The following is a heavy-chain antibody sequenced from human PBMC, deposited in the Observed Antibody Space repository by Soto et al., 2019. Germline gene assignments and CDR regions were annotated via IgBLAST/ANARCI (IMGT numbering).Heavy chain of an antibody. CDR3: ARWDYYNSSSDY. V-gene: IGHV1-46*01. Sequence: QVQLVQSGAEVKKPGASVRISCKASGYTFSDYQIHWVRQAPGQGLEWMGVINPSGGSAGYAQKFQGRVTMTSDTSTSTVSMELSSLRFDDTAVYYCARWDYYNSSSDYRGQGTLVTVSS. CDR1: GYTFSDYQ. J-gene: IGHJ4*02. CDR2: INPSGGSA. D-gene: IGHD3-10*01.